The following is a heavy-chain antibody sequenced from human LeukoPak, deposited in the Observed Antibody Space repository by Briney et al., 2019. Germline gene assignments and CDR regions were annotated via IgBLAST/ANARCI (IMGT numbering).Heavy chain of an antibody. Sequence: GGSLRLSCAASGFTFSSYAMSWVRQAPGKGLEWVSAIRGSGGSTYYADSVKGRFTISRDNSKNTLYLQMNSLRAEDTAVYYCAKDFRASMVATWWFDPWGQGTLVTVSS. CDR2: IRGSGGST. D-gene: IGHD5-12*01. CDR3: AKDFRASMVATWWFDP. CDR1: GFTFSSYA. V-gene: IGHV3-23*01. J-gene: IGHJ5*02.